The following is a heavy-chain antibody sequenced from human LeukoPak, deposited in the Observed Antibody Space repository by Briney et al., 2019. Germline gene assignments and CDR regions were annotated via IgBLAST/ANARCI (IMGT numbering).Heavy chain of an antibody. CDR2: INPDSGGT. CDR3: ARVRSEDNDWYGYGY. CDR1: GYTFTDYY. Sequence: ASVKVSCKASGYTFTDYYIYWVRQAPGQGLEWMGWINPDSGGTNYAQKFQDWVTMTRDTSINTAYMELRRLRSDDTAVYYCARVRSEDNDWYGYGYWGQGSLVTVSS. D-gene: IGHD5-18*01. J-gene: IGHJ4*02. V-gene: IGHV1-2*04.